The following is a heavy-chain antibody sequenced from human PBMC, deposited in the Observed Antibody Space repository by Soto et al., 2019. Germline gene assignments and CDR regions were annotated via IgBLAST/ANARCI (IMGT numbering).Heavy chain of an antibody. V-gene: IGHV1-2*02. CDR3: GRGRSGQIVVFY. D-gene: IGHD1-26*01. CDR1: GYTFTGHY. CDR2: IGPESGAT. J-gene: IGHJ4*02. Sequence: ASVKVSCKASGYTFTGHYIHWVRQAPEQGPEWMGEIGPESGATRYAQKFQGRVTMTRDTSITTVYMELKNLSPDDTAVYYCGRGRSGQIVVFYWGQGSPVTVSS.